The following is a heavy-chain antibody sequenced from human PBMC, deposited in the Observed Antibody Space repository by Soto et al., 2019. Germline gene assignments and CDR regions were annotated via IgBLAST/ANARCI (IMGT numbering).Heavy chain of an antibody. CDR1: GGSIRSYY. V-gene: IGHV4-59*01. D-gene: IGHD3-10*01. J-gene: IGHJ5*02. Sequence: SETLSLTCTVSGGSIRSYYWSWIRQPPGKGLEWIGYIYYSGSTNYNPSLKSRVTISVDTSKNQFSLKLSSVTAADTAVYYCARDYYGSGSYFQFDPWGQGTLVTVSS. CDR3: ARDYYGSGSYFQFDP. CDR2: IYYSGST.